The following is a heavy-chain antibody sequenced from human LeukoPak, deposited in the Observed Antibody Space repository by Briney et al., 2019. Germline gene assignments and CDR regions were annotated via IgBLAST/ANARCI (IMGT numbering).Heavy chain of an antibody. D-gene: IGHD5-12*01. V-gene: IGHV1-8*03. CDR3: ARGRSTGYPYYFEY. J-gene: IGHJ4*02. CDR2: MNPNRGSI. CDR1: VYTFTSYD. Sequence: GASVKVSCKASVYTFTSYDINWVRQATGQGREWMGWMNPNRGSIGYAQKFPGRVTITRNTSINTAYMELSGLRSEDTAVYYCARGRSTGYPYYFEYWGQGTLVTVSS.